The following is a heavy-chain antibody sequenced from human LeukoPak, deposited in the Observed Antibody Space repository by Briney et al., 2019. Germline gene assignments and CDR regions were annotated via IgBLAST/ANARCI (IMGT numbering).Heavy chain of an antibody. CDR2: IKEDGSEK. Sequence: PGGSLRLSCAASGFSFSSYWMSWVRQAPGKGLEWVANIKEDGSEKNYVDSVKGRFTISRDNAKNSLYLQMNSLRAEDTAVYYCARKDSSPRTFDYWGQGTLSPSPQ. J-gene: IGHJ4*02. CDR3: ARKDSSPRTFDY. CDR1: GFSFSSYW. V-gene: IGHV3-7*01. D-gene: IGHD3-22*01.